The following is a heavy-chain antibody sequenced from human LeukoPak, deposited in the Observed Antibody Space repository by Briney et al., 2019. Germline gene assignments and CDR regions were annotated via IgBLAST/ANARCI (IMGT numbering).Heavy chain of an antibody. V-gene: IGHV4-61*02. CDR1: GDSISSGDYY. Sequence: SETLSLTCTVSGDSISSGDYYWSWIRQPAGKGLEWIGRISSSGSTNYNPSLKSRVTISVDTSKNQFSLKLSSVTAADTAVYYCARDRRDLPYYYYYVDVWGKGTTVTISS. J-gene: IGHJ6*03. CDR2: ISSSGST. CDR3: ARDRRDLPYYYYYVDV.